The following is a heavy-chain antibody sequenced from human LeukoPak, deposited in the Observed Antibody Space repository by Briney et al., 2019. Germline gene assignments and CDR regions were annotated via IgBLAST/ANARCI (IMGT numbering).Heavy chain of an antibody. CDR2: IIISSSYI. D-gene: IGHD6-13*01. CDR1: GFTFSSYS. J-gene: IGHJ5*02. CDR3: ARDFPDQYSSSWYLGWFDP. V-gene: IGHV3-21*06. Sequence: KPGGSSRLSCAASGFTFSSYSMNCVRRAPGKGVEEVSSIIISSSYIYYAASVKGRFTISRDNAKNSLYLQMNSLRGEDTAVYYCARDFPDQYSSSWYLGWFDPWGQGTLVTVSS.